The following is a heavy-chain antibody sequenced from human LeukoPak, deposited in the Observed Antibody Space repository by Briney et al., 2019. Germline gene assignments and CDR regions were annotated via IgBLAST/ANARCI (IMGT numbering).Heavy chain of an antibody. Sequence: SETLSLTCGVSGGSFNFYFWHWIRQSPGKGLEWIGEIDNRGSTSYNPSLKNRVTLSVDTTRNHFSLQLTSVTATDTAVYYCARDSDSGFGWGQGTVVTISS. V-gene: IGHV4-34*01. CDR1: GGSFNFYF. CDR3: ARDSDSGFG. CDR2: IDNRGST. D-gene: IGHD3-16*01. J-gene: IGHJ4*02.